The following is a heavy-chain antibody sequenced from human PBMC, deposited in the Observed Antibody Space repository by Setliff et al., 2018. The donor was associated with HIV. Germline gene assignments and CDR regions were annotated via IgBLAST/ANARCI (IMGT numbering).Heavy chain of an antibody. V-gene: IGHV1-18*01. CDR3: AREKETCSGGDCWKNAFDV. J-gene: IGHJ3*01. CDR1: GFIFTKYG. Sequence: ASVKVSCKASGFIFTKYGITWVRQAPGQGLEWMGWISAYNGKTDYAQKFQDRLTMTTDTSKRTVYMELRGLRSDDTAVYYCAREKETCSGGDCWKNAFDVWGQGTMVTVSS. D-gene: IGHD2-21*02. CDR2: ISAYNGKT.